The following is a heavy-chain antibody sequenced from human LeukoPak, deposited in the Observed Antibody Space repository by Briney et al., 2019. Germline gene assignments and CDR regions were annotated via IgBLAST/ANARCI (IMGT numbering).Heavy chain of an antibody. CDR2: IYYTGST. Sequence: PSETLSLTCTVSGASITSSAYYWGWIRQPPGKGLEWIGNIYYTGSTYYNPSLKRRVNISVDTSKSQFSLKLRSVTAADTAVYYCARLGEFVLVPTGSWFDPWGQGTLLTVSS. CDR3: ARLGEFVLVPTGSWFDP. D-gene: IGHD2-2*01. J-gene: IGHJ5*02. CDR1: GASITSSAYY. V-gene: IGHV4-39*01.